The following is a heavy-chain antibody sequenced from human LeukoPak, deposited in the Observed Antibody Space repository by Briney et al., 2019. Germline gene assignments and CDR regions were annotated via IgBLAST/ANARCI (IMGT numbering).Heavy chain of an antibody. Sequence: ASVKVSCKASGFTFTSSAMQWVRQARGQRLEWIGWIVVGSGNTNYAQKFQERVTITRDMSTSTVYMELSSLRSEDTAVYYCARGGYSYGSLWPRVPVFDYWGQGTLVTVSS. CDR1: GFTFTSSA. V-gene: IGHV1-58*02. J-gene: IGHJ4*02. D-gene: IGHD5-18*01. CDR3: ARGGYSYGSLWPRVPVFDY. CDR2: IVVGSGNT.